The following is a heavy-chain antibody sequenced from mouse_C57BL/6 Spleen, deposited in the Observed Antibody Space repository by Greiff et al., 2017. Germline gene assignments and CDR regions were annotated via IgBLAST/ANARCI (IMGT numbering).Heavy chain of an antibody. Sequence: EVKLVESGGGLVQPGGSLKLSCAASGFTFSDYYMYWVRQTPEKRLEWVAYISNGGGNTYSPDNVKGRFTISRDNDKNTLYLQMSRLKSEDTAMYYCARRGVTTGFAYWGQGTLVTVSA. D-gene: IGHD2-2*01. J-gene: IGHJ3*01. CDR2: ISNGGGNT. CDR3: ARRGVTTGFAY. CDR1: GFTFSDYY. V-gene: IGHV5-12*01.